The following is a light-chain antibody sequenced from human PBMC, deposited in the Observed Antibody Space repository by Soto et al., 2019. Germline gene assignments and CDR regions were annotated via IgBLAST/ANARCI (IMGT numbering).Light chain of an antibody. V-gene: IGKV3-15*01. CDR1: QSVSSN. Sequence: EIVMTQSPATLSVSPGERATLSCRARQSVSSNLAWYQQKPGQAPRLLIYGASTRATGIPARFSGSGSGTEFTLTISSLQSEDFAVYYCQQYNNWPHTVGLGTKLEIK. CDR2: GAS. J-gene: IGKJ2*01. CDR3: QQYNNWPHT.